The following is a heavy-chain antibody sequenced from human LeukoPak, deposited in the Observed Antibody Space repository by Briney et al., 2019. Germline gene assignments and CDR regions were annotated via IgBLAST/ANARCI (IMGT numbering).Heavy chain of an antibody. Sequence: TGGSLRLSCAASGFTFSSYWMSWVRQAPGKGLEWVANIEEDGSRNHYVDSVRGRFTISRDNAKNSLYLQMSSLRAEDTAVYYCARQLSGWYDADPYWGQGTLVTVSS. V-gene: IGHV3-7*05. CDR3: ARQLSGWYDADPY. D-gene: IGHD6-19*01. CDR1: GFTFSSYW. CDR2: IEEDGSRN. J-gene: IGHJ4*02.